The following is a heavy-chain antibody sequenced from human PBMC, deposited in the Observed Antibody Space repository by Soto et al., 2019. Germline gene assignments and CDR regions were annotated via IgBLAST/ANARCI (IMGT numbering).Heavy chain of an antibody. CDR3: ARDLLGLDP. CDR2: ISAYNGNT. J-gene: IGHJ5*02. V-gene: IGHV1-18*04. D-gene: IGHD3-16*01. Sequence: VASVQVPSKASGYTSTSYGISWVRQAPGQGLEWMGWISAYNGNTNYAQKLQRRVTMTTDTTTSTAYTELRSLRSANTARYYFARDLLGLDPWGQGTLVTVSS. CDR1: GYTSTSYG.